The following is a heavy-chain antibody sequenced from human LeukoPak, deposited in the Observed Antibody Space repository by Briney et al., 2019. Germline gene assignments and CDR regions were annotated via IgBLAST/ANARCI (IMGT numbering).Heavy chain of an antibody. D-gene: IGHD2-2*02. CDR2: IIPIFGTA. V-gene: IGHV1-69*13. CDR1: GGTFSSYA. J-gene: IGHJ6*03. Sequence: SVKVSCKASGGTFSSYAISWVRQAPGQGLEWMGGIIPIFGTANYAQKFQGRVTITADESMSTAYMELSSLRSEDTAVYYCARESGSKYQLLYVHYYYYMDVWGKGTTATVSS. CDR3: ARESGSKYQLLYVHYYYYMDV.